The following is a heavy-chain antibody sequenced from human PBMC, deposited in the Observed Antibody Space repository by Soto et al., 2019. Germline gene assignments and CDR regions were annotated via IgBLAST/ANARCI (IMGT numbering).Heavy chain of an antibody. Sequence: PXGSLRLSCAASGFTFSNAWMSWVRQAPGKGLEWVGRIKSKADGGTTDYAAPVKGRFTISRDDSKNTLYLQMNSLKTEDTAVYYCTTEKYYDFWSAYYPENYFDYWGKGTLVTVSS. V-gene: IGHV3-15*01. J-gene: IGHJ4*02. D-gene: IGHD3-3*01. CDR1: GFTFSNAW. CDR3: TTEKYYDFWSAYYPENYFDY. CDR2: IKSKADGGTT.